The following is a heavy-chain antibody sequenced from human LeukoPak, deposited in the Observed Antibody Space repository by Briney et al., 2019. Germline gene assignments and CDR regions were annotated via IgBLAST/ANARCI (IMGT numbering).Heavy chain of an antibody. J-gene: IGHJ5*02. CDR3: ARDPWGGDIVVPAAIRDP. CDR1: GYTFIDYY. CDR2: INPNSGGT. V-gene: IGHV1-2*06. D-gene: IGHD2-2*01. Sequence: ASVKVSCKGSGYTFIDYYIHWVRQAPGQGLEWMGRINPNSGGTNYAQKFQGRVTMTRDTSINTAYMELSRLRSDDTAVYYCARDPWGGDIVVPAAIRDPWGQGSLVIVSS.